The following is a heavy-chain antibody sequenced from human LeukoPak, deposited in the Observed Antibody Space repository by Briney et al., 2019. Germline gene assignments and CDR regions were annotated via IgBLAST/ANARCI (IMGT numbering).Heavy chain of an antibody. D-gene: IGHD3-22*01. Sequence: GESLKISCKGSGYSFTSYWIGWVRQMPGKGLEWMGIIYPGDSDTRYSPSFQGQVTISADKSTNTAYLQWSSLKASDTAMYYCARSYYYDSSGYYYSGVGYFDYWGQGTRVTVSS. CDR3: ARSYYYDSSGYYYSGVGYFDY. J-gene: IGHJ4*02. V-gene: IGHV5-51*01. CDR2: IYPGDSDT. CDR1: GYSFTSYW.